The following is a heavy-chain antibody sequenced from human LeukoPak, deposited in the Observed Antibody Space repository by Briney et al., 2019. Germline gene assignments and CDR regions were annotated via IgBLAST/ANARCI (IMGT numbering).Heavy chain of an antibody. D-gene: IGHD1-26*01. CDR2: IYYSGST. V-gene: IGHV4-39*07. Sequence: SETLSLTCTVSGASISSSSYYWGWIRQPPGKGLEWIGGIYYSGSTNYNPSLKSRVTISVDTSKNQFSLKLSSVAAADTAVYYCARGGSYWYNWFDPWGQGTLVTVSS. CDR1: GASISSSSYY. CDR3: ARGGSYWYNWFDP. J-gene: IGHJ5*02.